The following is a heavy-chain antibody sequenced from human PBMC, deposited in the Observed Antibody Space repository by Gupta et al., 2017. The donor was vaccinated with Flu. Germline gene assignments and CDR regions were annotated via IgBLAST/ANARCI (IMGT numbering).Heavy chain of an antibody. CDR3: AKDRSRGTFFYFYGMDV. D-gene: IGHD3-16*02. Sequence: QVQLVQSGGGVVQPGRSLGLSCSVPGFTFSNYGVHWVRQAPGKGLEWVAVISHDGSNKYYADSVKGRFTISRDISKNTLYLRMNSLRPEDTAVYYCAKDRSRGTFFYFYGMDVWGQGTTVTVSS. V-gene: IGHV3-30*18. CDR2: ISHDGSNK. J-gene: IGHJ6*02. CDR1: GFTFSNYG.